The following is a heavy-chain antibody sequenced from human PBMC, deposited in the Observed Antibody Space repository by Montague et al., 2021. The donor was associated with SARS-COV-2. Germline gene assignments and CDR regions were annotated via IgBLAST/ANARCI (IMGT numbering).Heavy chain of an antibody. J-gene: IGHJ4*02. CDR1: GDSFSSNDHT. CDR3: ARRRLREDYFDF. V-gene: IGHV4-39*01. CDR2: FYYSRYT. Sequence: SETLSLTCTVSGDSFSSNDHTWGWLRHPPGQGLKGLRIFYYSRYTYSTPSVKVSVTISIDASKNPFSLKLNSLTATDTAIYHCARRRLREDYFDFWGQGTLLTVPS. D-gene: IGHD4-17*01.